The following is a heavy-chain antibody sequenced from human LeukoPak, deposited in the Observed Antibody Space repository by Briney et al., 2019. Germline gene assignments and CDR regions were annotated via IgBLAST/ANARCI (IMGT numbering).Heavy chain of an antibody. J-gene: IGHJ4*02. Sequence: GRSLRLSCAGSGFMFDDYGMHWDRQAPGKGLEWVSGISWNSGSIGYADSVKGRFTISRDNAKNSLYLQMNSLRAEDTALYYCAKDMDTLVRGVIFNWGQGSLVTVSS. CDR2: ISWNSGSI. V-gene: IGHV3-9*01. CDR3: AKDMDTLVRGVIFN. CDR1: GFMFDDYG. D-gene: IGHD3-10*01.